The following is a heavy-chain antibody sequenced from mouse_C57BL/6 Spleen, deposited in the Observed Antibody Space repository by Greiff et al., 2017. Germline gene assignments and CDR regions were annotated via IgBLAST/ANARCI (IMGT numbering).Heavy chain of an antibody. V-gene: IGHV7-3*01. Sequence: EVKLVESGGGLVQPGGSLSLSCAASGFTFTAYYMSWVRQPPGTALEWLGFIRNKANGYTTAYNASVKGRFTISRDNSQSILYLQRNALRAEDSATYYCARYGPDEGFAYRGEGTLVTVSA. CDR2: IRNKANGYTT. CDR3: ARYGPDEGFAY. J-gene: IGHJ3*01. CDR1: GFTFTAYY.